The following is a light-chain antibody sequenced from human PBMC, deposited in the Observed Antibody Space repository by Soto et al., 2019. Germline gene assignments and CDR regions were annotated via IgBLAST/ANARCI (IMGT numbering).Light chain of an antibody. CDR1: QSVSRT. Sequence: EIVLTQSPASLSVSPGERATLSCRASQSVSRTLAWYQQKPGQAPRLLIYGASTRATGIPSRFSGRGSGTDFTLTISSLQSEDFGVYYRQQYDSWRYNFRQGTK. V-gene: IGKV3-15*01. J-gene: IGKJ2*01. CDR3: QQYDSWRYN. CDR2: GAS.